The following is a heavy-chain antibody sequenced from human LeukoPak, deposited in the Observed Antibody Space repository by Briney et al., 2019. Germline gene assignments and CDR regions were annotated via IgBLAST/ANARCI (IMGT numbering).Heavy chain of an antibody. J-gene: IGHJ6*03. V-gene: IGHV3-7*01. CDR2: IKQDGSEK. Sequence: GGSLRLSCAASGFTFDDYGMSWVRQAPGKGLEWVANIKQDGSEKYYVDSVKGRFTISRDNAKNSLYLQMNSLRAEDTAVYYCARAYSNDGYYYYYMDVWGKGTTVTVSS. CDR1: GFTFDDYG. CDR3: ARAYSNDGYYYYYMDV. D-gene: IGHD4-11*01.